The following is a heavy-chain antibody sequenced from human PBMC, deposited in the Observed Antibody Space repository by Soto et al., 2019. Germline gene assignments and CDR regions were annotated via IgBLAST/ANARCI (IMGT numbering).Heavy chain of an antibody. J-gene: IGHJ6*02. V-gene: IGHV3-23*01. CDR1: GFTFSSYA. D-gene: IGHD2-15*01. CDR3: ARKDGRGYYYGMDV. CDR2: ISGSGGST. Sequence: EVQLLESGGGLVQPGGSLRLSCAASGFTFSSYAMSWVRQAPGKGLEWVSAISGSGGSTYYADSVKGRFTISRDNSKNTLYLQMNSLRAEDTAVYYCARKDGRGYYYGMDVWGQGTTVTVSS.